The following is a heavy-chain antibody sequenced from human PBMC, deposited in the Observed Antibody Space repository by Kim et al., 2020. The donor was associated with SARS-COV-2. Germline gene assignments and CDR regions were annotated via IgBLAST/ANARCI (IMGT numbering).Heavy chain of an antibody. Sequence: ASVKVSCKASGYTFTGYYMHWVRQAPGQGLEWMGWINPNSGGTDSAQKFQGRVTMTWDTSISTAYMDLSRLRSDDTAGYYCARTGGSYEPFDIWGQGTMVTVSS. CDR1: GYTFTGYY. CDR3: ARTGGSYEPFDI. D-gene: IGHD1-26*01. J-gene: IGHJ3*02. V-gene: IGHV1-2*02. CDR2: INPNSGGT.